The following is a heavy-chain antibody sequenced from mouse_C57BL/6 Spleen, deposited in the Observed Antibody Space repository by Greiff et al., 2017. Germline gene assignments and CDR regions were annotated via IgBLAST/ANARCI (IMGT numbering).Heavy chain of an antibody. D-gene: IGHD2-5*01. Sequence: EVQLQQSGPELVKPGASVKMSCKASGYTFTDYNMHWVKQSHGKSLEWIGHINPNNGGTSYTQKFKGKATLTVNKSSSTAYMELSSLTSEDSAVYYCARSSNYVDYFDYWGQGTTLTVSS. J-gene: IGHJ2*01. CDR2: INPNNGGT. CDR1: GYTFTDYN. V-gene: IGHV1-22*01. CDR3: ARSSNYVDYFDY.